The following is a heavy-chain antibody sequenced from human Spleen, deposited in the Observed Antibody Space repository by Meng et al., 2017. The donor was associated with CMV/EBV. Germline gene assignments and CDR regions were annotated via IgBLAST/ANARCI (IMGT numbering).Heavy chain of an antibody. CDR1: GGSFSCYY. Sequence: VQVQQWAAGLLKPSETLSLTCAVYGGSFSCYYCSSMRQPPGKGLEWIGEINHSGSTNYIPSLKSRVTISADTSKNQFSLMLSYVTAADTAVYYCARSRDGYNFDYWGQGTLVTVSS. CDR2: INHSGST. V-gene: IGHV4-34*01. D-gene: IGHD5-24*01. CDR3: ARSRDGYNFDY. J-gene: IGHJ4*02.